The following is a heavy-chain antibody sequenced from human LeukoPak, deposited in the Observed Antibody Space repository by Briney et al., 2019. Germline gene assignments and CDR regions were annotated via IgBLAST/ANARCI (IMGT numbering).Heavy chain of an antibody. CDR1: GGSISSYY. Sequence: SETLSLTCTVSGGSISSYYWSWIRQPPGKGLEWIGYIYYSGSTNYNPSLKSRVTISVDTSKNQFSLKLSSVTAADTAVYYCARVAHVDTAMADGMDVWGQGTTVTVSS. J-gene: IGHJ6*02. CDR2: IYYSGST. CDR3: ARVAHVDTAMADGMDV. V-gene: IGHV4-59*01. D-gene: IGHD5-18*01.